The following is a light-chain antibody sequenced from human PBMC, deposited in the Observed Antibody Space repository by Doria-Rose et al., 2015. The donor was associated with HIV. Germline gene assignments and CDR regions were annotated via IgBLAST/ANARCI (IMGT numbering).Light chain of an antibody. CDR3: HQYGTSWT. CDR1: QSFSSTY. V-gene: IGKV3-20*01. CDR2: DGS. J-gene: IGKJ1*01. Sequence: TQSPGTLSLSPGERATLSCRASQSFSSTYLAWYQQKPGQAPSLLSDDGSTRATGIPDRFSASGSGTDFTLTINRLEPEDFALYYCHQYGTSWTFGQGTKVEI.